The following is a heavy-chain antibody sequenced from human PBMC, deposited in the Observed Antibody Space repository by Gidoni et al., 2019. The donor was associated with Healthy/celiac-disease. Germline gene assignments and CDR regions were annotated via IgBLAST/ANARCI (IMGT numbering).Heavy chain of an antibody. Sequence: QMQLVQSGPEVKKPGTSVKVSCKASGFTFTSSAVQWVRQARGQRLEWIGWIVVGSGNTNYAQKFQEGVTITRDMSTSTAYMELSSLRSEDTAVYYCAADVHLWPHYYGMDVWGQGTTVTVSS. D-gene: IGHD5-18*01. CDR2: IVVGSGNT. CDR1: GFTFTSSA. CDR3: AADVHLWPHYYGMDV. J-gene: IGHJ6*02. V-gene: IGHV1-58*01.